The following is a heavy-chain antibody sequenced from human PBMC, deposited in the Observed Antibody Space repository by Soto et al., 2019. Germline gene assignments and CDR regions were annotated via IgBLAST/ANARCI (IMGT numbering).Heavy chain of an antibody. CDR2: ISYDGSNK. J-gene: IGHJ4*02. CDR3: AGGGDCGDFRDY. CDR1: GFTFSSYA. V-gene: IGHV3-30-3*01. Sequence: ESGGGVVQPGRSLRLSCAASGFTFSSYAMHWVRQAPGKGLEWVAVISYDGSNKYYADSVKGRFTISRDNSKNTLYLQMNSLRAEDTAVYYCAGGGDCGDFRDYWGQGTLVTVSS. D-gene: IGHD4-17*01.